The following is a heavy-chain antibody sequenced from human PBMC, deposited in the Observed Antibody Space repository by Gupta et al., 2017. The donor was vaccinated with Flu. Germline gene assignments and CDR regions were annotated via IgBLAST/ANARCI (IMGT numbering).Heavy chain of an antibody. V-gene: IGHV3-23*01. CDR3: VKDRFALPGTTGY. D-gene: IGHD1-1*01. J-gene: IGHJ4*02. Sequence: FPSYAMIWVRQAPGKGLEWVSTFGGGAGNTYYADSVKGRFTISRDDSKSMLYLHMKSLRVDDTAVYDCVKDRFALPGTTGYWGQGTLVTVSS. CDR2: FGGGAGNT. CDR1: FPSYA.